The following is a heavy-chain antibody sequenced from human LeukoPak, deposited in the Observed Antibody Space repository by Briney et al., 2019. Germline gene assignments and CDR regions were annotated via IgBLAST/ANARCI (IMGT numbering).Heavy chain of an antibody. D-gene: IGHD6-19*01. CDR3: AKSXAAVSGLGVDY. J-gene: IGHJ4*02. CDR1: GFIFSSYA. CDR2: IHSRGSTT. V-gene: IGHV3-23*05. Sequence: GGSLRLSCAASGFIFSSYAMIWVRQAPGKGLEWVSTIHSRGSTTYYADSVKGRFTISRDNAKNTLYLQMNSLRAEDTAVYYCAKSXAAVSGLGVDYWGQGILVTVSS.